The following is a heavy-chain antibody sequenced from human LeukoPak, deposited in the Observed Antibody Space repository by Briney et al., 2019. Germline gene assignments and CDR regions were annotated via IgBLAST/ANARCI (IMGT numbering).Heavy chain of an antibody. V-gene: IGHV5-51*01. CDR2: IYPGDSDT. CDR1: GFRLTTYW. D-gene: IGHD1-26*01. J-gene: IGHJ4*02. CDR3: ARLSGSHLDF. Sequence: GESLKISFQSSGFRLTTYWIGWVRQIPGKGLEWMGIIYPGDSDTRYSPSFQGQVTLSADKSINTADLPSSRPEASGNAMLFFARLSGSHLDFWGQGPLVTVSS.